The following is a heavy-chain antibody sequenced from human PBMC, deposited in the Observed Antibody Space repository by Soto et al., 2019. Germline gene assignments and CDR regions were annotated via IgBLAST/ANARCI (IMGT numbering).Heavy chain of an antibody. CDR3: AGGIPMWLRRISSGYSG. V-gene: IGHV1-69*14. D-gene: IGHD5-12*01. CDR1: GGTFSTYA. CDR2: IIPMFGTA. J-gene: IGHJ4*02. Sequence: QVQLVQSGAEVKKPESSVKVSCKAPGGTFSTYAISWVRQAPGQGLEWMGGIIPMFGTANYAQRFQDRVTITATKSTTTVYMELSSMRSEATAVYFCAGGIPMWLRRISSGYSGWGQGTLVTVSS.